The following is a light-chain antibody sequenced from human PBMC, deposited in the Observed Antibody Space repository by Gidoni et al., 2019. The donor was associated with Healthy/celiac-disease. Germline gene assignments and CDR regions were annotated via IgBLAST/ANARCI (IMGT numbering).Light chain of an antibody. CDR2: DAS. CDR3: QQRSNWPGT. Sequence: EILFTQSPATLSLSPGERATLSCRASQSVSSYFAWYQQKPGQAPRLLIYDASNRATGITARCSGSGSGTDVTLTISSLEPEDFAVDYCQQRSNWPGTFGQGTKVEIK. V-gene: IGKV3-11*01. J-gene: IGKJ1*01. CDR1: QSVSSY.